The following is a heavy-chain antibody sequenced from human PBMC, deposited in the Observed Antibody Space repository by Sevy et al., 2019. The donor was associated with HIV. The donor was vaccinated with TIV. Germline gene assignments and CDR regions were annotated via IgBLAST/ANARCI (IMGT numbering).Heavy chain of an antibody. CDR3: ARVATTDYYDSSGYAGAWKWFDP. CDR2: ISGRRNYI. CDR1: GITFSSYT. D-gene: IGHD3-22*01. J-gene: IGHJ5*02. Sequence: GGSLRLSCAASGITFSSYTMNWVRQAPGKGLEWVASISGRRNYIYYAGSVKGRFTVSRDNDKNSLYLQMNSLRVEDTAVYYCARVATTDYYDSSGYAGAWKWFDPGAREPRSPSPQ. V-gene: IGHV3-21*06.